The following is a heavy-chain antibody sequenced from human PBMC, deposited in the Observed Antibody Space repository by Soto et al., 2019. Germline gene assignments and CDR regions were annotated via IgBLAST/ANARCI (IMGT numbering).Heavy chain of an antibody. CDR1: SGSISSSYY. V-gene: IGHV4-39*01. CDR2: IYYSGIT. CDR3: ARPRGGFDAFDS. D-gene: IGHD3-10*01. Sequence: QLQLQEWGPGLVKPSETLSLTCTVSSGSISSSYYWGWIRQSPWQGLEWIGSIYYSGITYYNPSLQSRVTMSVDTSKNQFSLKLTSVTAADTAVYYCARPRGGFDAFDSWGQGTMVTVSP. J-gene: IGHJ3*02.